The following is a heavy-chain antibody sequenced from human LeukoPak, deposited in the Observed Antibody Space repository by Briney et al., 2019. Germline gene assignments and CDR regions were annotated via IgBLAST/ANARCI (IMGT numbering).Heavy chain of an antibody. D-gene: IGHD2-21*02. CDR1: GFSLSTSGVG. Sequence: SGPTLVNPTQTLALTCTFSGFSLSTSGVGVGWLRQPPGKALECLGIIYWDDDKRYSPSLKSSLTITQDTSKNQVVLTMTNMDPVDTATYYCAHVPRLAYCGGDCYLLIRGRKAEYFQHWGQGTLVTVSS. CDR2: IYWDDDK. CDR3: AHVPRLAYCGGDCYLLIRGRKAEYFQH. J-gene: IGHJ1*01. V-gene: IGHV2-5*02.